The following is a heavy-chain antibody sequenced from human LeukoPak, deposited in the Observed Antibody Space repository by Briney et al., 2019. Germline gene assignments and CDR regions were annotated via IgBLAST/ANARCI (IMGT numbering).Heavy chain of an antibody. D-gene: IGHD3-10*01. Sequence: SETLSLTCTVSGGSISSYYWSWIRQPPGKGLEWIGYIYYSGSTNYNPSLKSRVTISVDTSKNQFSLKLSSVTAADTAVYYCAREGMVRGVPKYYYYYMDVWGKGTTVTISS. V-gene: IGHV4-59*12. CDR1: GGSISSYY. CDR2: IYYSGST. J-gene: IGHJ6*03. CDR3: AREGMVRGVPKYYYYYMDV.